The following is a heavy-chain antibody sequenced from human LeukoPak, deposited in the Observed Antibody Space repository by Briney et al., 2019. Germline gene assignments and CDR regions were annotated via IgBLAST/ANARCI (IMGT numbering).Heavy chain of an antibody. CDR2: IYSGGST. CDR3: ARDRPNWSVDY. V-gene: IGHV3-66*01. J-gene: IGHJ4*02. CDR1: GFTFNNYG. D-gene: IGHD1-1*01. Sequence: GGSLRLSCAASGFTFNNYGMSWVRQAPGKGLEWVSVIYSGGSTYYADSVKGRFTISRDNAKNSLYLQMNSLRDEDTAVYYCARDRPNWSVDYWGQGTLVTVSS.